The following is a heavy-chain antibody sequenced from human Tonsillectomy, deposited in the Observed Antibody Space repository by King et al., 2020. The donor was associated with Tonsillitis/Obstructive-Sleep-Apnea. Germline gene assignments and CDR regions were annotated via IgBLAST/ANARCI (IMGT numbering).Heavy chain of an antibody. CDR2: ISSSGSTI. Sequence: VQLVESGGGLVKPGGSLRLSCAASGFTFSDYYMSWIRQAPGKGLEWLSYISSSGSTIYYADSVKGRFTISRDNAKNSLYLQMNSLRAEDTAVYYCARDSLPTYNWNSDSDNWFDPWGQGTLVTVSS. D-gene: IGHD1-7*01. CDR1: GFTFSDYY. CDR3: ARDSLPTYNWNSDSDNWFDP. J-gene: IGHJ5*02. V-gene: IGHV3-11*01.